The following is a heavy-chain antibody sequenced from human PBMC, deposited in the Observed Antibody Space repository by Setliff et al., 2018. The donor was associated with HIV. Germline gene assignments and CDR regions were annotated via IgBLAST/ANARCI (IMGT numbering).Heavy chain of an antibody. CDR1: GGSVSSSDYY. CDR3: ASTGYSSGWSFDY. V-gene: IGHV4-30-4*01. CDR2: IHYSVNT. D-gene: IGHD6-19*01. J-gene: IGHJ4*02. Sequence: PSETLSLTCTVSGGSVSSSDYYWNWIRQPPGKGLEWIGHIHYSVNTYYNPSLKSRVLISVDTSKNQFSLRLSSVTAADTAVYYCASTGYSSGWSFDYWGQGTLVTVS.